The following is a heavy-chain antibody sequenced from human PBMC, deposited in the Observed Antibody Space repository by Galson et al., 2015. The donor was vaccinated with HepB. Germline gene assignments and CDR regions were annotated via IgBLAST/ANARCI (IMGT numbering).Heavy chain of an antibody. CDR1: GGSISSGGYY. D-gene: IGHD3-22*01. Sequence: QVQLQESGPGLVKPSQTLSLTCPVPGGSISSGGYYWSWIRQHPGKGLEWIGYIYYSGSTYYNPSLKSRVTISVDTSKNQFSLKLSSVTAADTAVYYCARGRSVHITMIVVEFDYWGQGTLVTVSS. CDR2: IYYSGST. J-gene: IGHJ4*02. CDR3: ARGRSVHITMIVVEFDY. V-gene: IGHV4-31*03.